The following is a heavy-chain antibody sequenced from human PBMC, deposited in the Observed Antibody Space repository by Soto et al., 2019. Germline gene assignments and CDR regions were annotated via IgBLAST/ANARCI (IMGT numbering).Heavy chain of an antibody. CDR1: GFTFSSYG. J-gene: IGHJ4*02. CDR3: ARDRDGYSRSWYTTSAFDY. Sequence: GGSLRLSCAASGFTFSSYGMHWVRQAPGKGLEWVAVIWYDGSNKYYADSVKGRFTISRDNSKNTLYLQMNSLRAEDTAVYYCARDRDGYSRSWYTTSAFDYWGQGTLVTVSS. V-gene: IGHV3-33*01. D-gene: IGHD6-13*01. CDR2: IWYDGSNK.